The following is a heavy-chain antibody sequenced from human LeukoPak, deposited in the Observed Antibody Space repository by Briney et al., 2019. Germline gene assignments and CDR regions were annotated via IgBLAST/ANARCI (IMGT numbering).Heavy chain of an antibody. V-gene: IGHV3-30*03. Sequence: GGSLRLSCAASGFTFSSYGMHWVRQAPGKGLEWVAVISYDESNKYYADSVKGRFTISRDNSKNTLYLQMNSLRAEDTAVYYCVRGGASTWSWGQGTLVTVSS. CDR2: ISYDESNK. CDR1: GFTFSSYG. CDR3: VRGGASTWS. J-gene: IGHJ5*02. D-gene: IGHD2-15*01.